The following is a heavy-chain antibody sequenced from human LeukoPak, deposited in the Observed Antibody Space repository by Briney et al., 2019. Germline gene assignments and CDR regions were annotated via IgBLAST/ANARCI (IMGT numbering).Heavy chain of an antibody. CDR1: GGSISSSYYY. D-gene: IGHD3-10*01. CDR2: IYWDDDK. V-gene: IGHV2-5*02. CDR3: AHSVRGVIWNDY. Sequence: TLSLTCTVSGGSISSSYYYWGWIRQPPGKALEWLALIYWDDDKRYSPSLKSRLTITKDTSKNQVVLTMTNVDPVDTATYYCAHSVRGVIWNDYWGQGILVTVSS. J-gene: IGHJ4*02.